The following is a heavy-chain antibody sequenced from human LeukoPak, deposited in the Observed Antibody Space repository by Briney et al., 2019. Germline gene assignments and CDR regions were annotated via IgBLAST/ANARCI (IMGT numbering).Heavy chain of an antibody. J-gene: IGHJ6*02. CDR1: GYTFTSYG. CDR3: ARVAPGYDFWSGYYIGTHYYYGMDV. CDR2: ISAYNGNT. D-gene: IGHD3-3*01. Sequence: GASVKVSCKASGYTFTSYGISWVRQAPGQGLEWMGWISAYNGNTSYAQKLQGRVTMTTDTSTSTAYMELRSLRSDDTAVYYCARVAPGYDFWSGYYIGTHYYYGMDVWGQGTTVTVSS. V-gene: IGHV1-18*01.